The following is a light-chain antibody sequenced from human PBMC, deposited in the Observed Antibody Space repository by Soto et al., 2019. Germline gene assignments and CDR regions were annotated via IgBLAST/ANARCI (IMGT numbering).Light chain of an antibody. CDR2: GAS. Sequence: EVVMTQSPATLSVSPGERATLSCRASRSVSSSLAWYRQRPGQAPRLLIYGASTRATGVPARFSGSGSGTEFTLTISSLQSEDFAIYHCQQYNDWPPLTFGGGTKVEI. J-gene: IGKJ4*01. CDR3: QQYNDWPPLT. CDR1: RSVSSS. V-gene: IGKV3-15*01.